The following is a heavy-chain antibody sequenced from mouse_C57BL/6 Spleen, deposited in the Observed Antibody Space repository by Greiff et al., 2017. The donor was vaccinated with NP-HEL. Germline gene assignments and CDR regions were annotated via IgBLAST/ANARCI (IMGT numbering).Heavy chain of an antibody. J-gene: IGHJ3*01. V-gene: IGHV1-59*01. CDR2: IDPSDSYT. D-gene: IGHD1-1*01. CDR3: ARSGPLYGSSYVAWFAY. Sequence: QVQLQQPGAELVRPGTSVKLSCKASGYTFTSYWMHWVKQRPGQGLEWIGVIDPSDSYTNYNQKFKGKAKLTVDTSSSTAYMQLSSLTSEDSAVYYCARSGPLYGSSYVAWFAYWGQGTLVTVSA. CDR1: GYTFTSYW.